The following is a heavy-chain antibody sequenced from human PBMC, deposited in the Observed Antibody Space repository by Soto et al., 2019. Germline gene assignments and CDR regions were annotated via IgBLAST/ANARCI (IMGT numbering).Heavy chain of an antibody. Sequence: SETLSLTCAVYGGSFSGYYWSWIRQPPGKGLEWIGEINHSGSTNYNPSLKSRVTISVDTSKNQFSLKLSSVTAADTAVYYCASHSSGTSWFDPWGQGTLVTVSS. D-gene: IGHD6-19*01. CDR1: GGSFSGYY. V-gene: IGHV4-34*01. CDR3: ASHSSGTSWFDP. J-gene: IGHJ5*02. CDR2: INHSGST.